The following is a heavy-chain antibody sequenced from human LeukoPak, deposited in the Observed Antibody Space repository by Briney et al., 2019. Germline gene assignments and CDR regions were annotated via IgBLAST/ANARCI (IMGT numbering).Heavy chain of an antibody. J-gene: IGHJ4*02. CDR1: GYTFTSYD. D-gene: IGHD2-2*01. CDR2: MNPNSGNT. Sequence: ASVTVSCKASGYTFTSYDINWVRQATGQGLEWMGWMNPNSGNTGYAQKFQGRVTITRNTSISTAYMELSSLRSEDTAVYYCASSRGYCSSTSCPFDYWGQGTLVTVSS. V-gene: IGHV1-8*01. CDR3: ASSRGYCSSTSCPFDY.